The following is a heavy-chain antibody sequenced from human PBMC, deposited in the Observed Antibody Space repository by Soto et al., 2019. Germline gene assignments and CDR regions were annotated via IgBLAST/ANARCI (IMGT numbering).Heavy chain of an antibody. V-gene: IGHV3-23*01. J-gene: IGHJ6*02. Sequence: EVQLLESGGGLVQPGGSLRLSCAASGVTFSRYAMCWVRQAPGKGLQLVSGISGSGGGAYYADSVKGRFTISRDNSKNTLALQMKSLRAEDSAVYYCAKDGVFYGMDVWGQGTTVTVSS. CDR3: AKDGVFYGMDV. CDR2: ISGSGGGA. CDR1: GVTFSRYA. D-gene: IGHD3-16*01.